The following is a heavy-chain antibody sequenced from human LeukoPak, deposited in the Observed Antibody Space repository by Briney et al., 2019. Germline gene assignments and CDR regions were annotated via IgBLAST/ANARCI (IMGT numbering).Heavy chain of an antibody. D-gene: IGHD7-27*01. CDR2: INPSGGST. CDR3: ARDQPSLGDY. V-gene: IGHV1-46*01. Sequence: ASVKVSCKASGYTFTSYYMHGVRQAPGQGLEWMGIINPSGGSTSYAQKFQGRGTMTRDTSTSTVYMELSSLRSEDTAVYYCARDQPSLGDYWGQGTLVTVSS. CDR1: GYTFTSYY. J-gene: IGHJ4*02.